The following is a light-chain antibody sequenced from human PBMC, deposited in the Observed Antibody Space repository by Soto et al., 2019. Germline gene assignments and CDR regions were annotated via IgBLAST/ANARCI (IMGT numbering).Light chain of an antibody. CDR2: KIS. CDR3: LQATQFPRT. CDR1: QSLVHSNDGNTY. J-gene: IGKJ2*01. Sequence: DIVMTQTPLSSLVTLGQPAAISCRSSQSLVHSNDGNTYLSWLHQRPGQPPRLLINKISTRLSGVPDRFSGSGAGTNFTLKISRVEAEDVGVYYCLQATQFPRTFGQGTKLEIK. V-gene: IGKV2-24*01.